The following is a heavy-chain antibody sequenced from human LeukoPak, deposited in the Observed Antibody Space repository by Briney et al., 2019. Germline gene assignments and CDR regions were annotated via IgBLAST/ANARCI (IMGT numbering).Heavy chain of an antibody. Sequence: GGSLRLSCAASGFTFSSHGMHWVRQAPGKGLEWVAFIRYDGSNKYYAGSVKGRFTIPRDNSKNTLYLEMNSLRAEDTAVYYCAKDYSSASYYVDYWGQGILVTVSS. D-gene: IGHD3-22*01. CDR1: GFTFSSHG. J-gene: IGHJ4*02. CDR2: IRYDGSNK. V-gene: IGHV3-30*02. CDR3: AKDYSSASYYVDY.